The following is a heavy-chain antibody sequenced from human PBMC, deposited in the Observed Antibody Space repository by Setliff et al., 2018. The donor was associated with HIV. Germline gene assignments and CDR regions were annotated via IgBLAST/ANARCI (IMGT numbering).Heavy chain of an antibody. Sequence: PSETLSLTCAVSGYSISSGYYWGWIRQPPGKGLEWIGSIYYSGSTYYNPSLKSRVTTSVDTSKNQFSLKLSSVTAADTAVYYCARGSKGGFFDYWGQGTLVTVSS. D-gene: IGHD3-16*01. V-gene: IGHV4-38-2*01. J-gene: IGHJ4*02. CDR3: ARGSKGGFFDY. CDR2: IYYSGST. CDR1: GYSISSGYY.